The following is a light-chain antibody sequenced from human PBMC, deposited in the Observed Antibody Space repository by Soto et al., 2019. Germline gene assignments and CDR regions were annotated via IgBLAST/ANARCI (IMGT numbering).Light chain of an antibody. CDR1: SSDVGSYNL. CDR2: EGS. J-gene: IGLJ2*01. V-gene: IGLV2-23*01. Sequence: QSALTQPASVSGSPGQSITISCNGTSSDVGSYNLVSWYQQHPGKAPKLMIYEGSKRPSGVSNRFSGSKSGNTASLTISGLQAEDEADYYCCSYVGSSTYVVFGGGTKVTVL. CDR3: CSYVGSSTYVV.